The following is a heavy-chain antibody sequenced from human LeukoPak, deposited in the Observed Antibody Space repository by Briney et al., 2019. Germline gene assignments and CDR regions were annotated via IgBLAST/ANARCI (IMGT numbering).Heavy chain of an antibody. CDR1: GFTFKASW. CDR3: AYQLLPS. V-gene: IGHV3-74*01. Sequence: PGGSLSPSCVGSGFTFKASWMHWVRQAPGKGLVWVSRINPDGSDTNYADSVKDRFTISRANAKSTLYLQMSSLRVEDTAVYYCAYQLLPSWGQGTPVTVSS. D-gene: IGHD2-15*01. CDR2: INPDGSDT. J-gene: IGHJ4*02.